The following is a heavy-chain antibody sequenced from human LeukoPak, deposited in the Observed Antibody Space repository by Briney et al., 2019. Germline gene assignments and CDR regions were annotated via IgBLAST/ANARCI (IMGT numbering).Heavy chain of an antibody. Sequence: PGGSLTLSCAASGFILDQYVMHWVRPAAGKGLAGVSGISWNSGSIGYADSVKARFTISRDNAKNSLYLQMNSRRAEDKALYYCAVIGTLGGLVWGQGTLVTVSS. V-gene: IGHV3-9*01. CDR2: ISWNSGSI. J-gene: IGHJ4*02. D-gene: IGHD3-16*01. CDR3: AVIGTLGGLV. CDR1: GFILDQYV.